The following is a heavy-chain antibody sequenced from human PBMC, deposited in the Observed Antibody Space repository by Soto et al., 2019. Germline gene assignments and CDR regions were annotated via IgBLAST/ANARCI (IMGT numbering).Heavy chain of an antibody. D-gene: IGHD2-2*01. CDR3: GRMSRKVYYCSSTSSPKNNWFDP. CDR1: GGSFSGYY. V-gene: IGHV4-34*01. CDR2: INHSGST. J-gene: IGHJ5*02. Sequence: SETLSLTCAVYGGSFSGYYWSWIRQPPGKGLEWIGEINHSGSTNYNPSLKSRVTISVDTSKNQFSLKLSSVTAADTAVYYCGRMSRKVYYCSSTSSPKNNWFDPWGQGTLVTVSS.